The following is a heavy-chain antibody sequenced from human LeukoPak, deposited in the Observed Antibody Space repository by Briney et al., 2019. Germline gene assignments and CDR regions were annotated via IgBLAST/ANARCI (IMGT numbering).Heavy chain of an antibody. J-gene: IGHJ6*02. Sequence: ASVKGSCKASGYTFTNYDINWVRQTSGQGLEWVGWMNPNSGNAGFAQKFKGRITMTGDTTTNTAYMEVFSLTSDDTAIYYCATQRWEKLHGSYYYDGMDVWGQGTTVTVS. V-gene: IGHV1-8*02. CDR3: ATQRWEKLHGSYYYDGMDV. D-gene: IGHD1-26*01. CDR2: MNPNSGNA. CDR1: GYTFTNYD.